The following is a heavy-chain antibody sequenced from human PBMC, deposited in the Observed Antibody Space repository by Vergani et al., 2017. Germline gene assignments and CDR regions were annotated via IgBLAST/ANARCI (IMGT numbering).Heavy chain of an antibody. CDR3: RGEMDV. J-gene: IGHJ6*04. CDR1: GFTFGYYA. Sequence: VQLVESGGDLVQPGRSLRLSCTASGFTFGYYAMHWVRQAPGKGLEWVALISNDGRHTYYADSVRGRFSISRDNSKNTLYLQMNSLRTEDTANYYCRGEMDVWGKGTTVTVSS. V-gene: IGHV3-30*04. CDR2: ISNDGRHT.